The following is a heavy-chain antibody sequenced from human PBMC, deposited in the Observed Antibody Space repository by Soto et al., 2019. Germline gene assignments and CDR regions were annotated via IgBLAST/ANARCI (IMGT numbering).Heavy chain of an antibody. CDR1: GYTFTSYG. CDR2: ISAYNGNT. Sequence: ASVKGSCKVSGYTFTSYGISWVRQAPGQGLEWMGWISAYNGNTNYAQKLQGRVTMTTDTSTSTAYMELRSLRSDDTAVYYCARSAMVTGYYDYGMDVWGKGTTVTVSS. D-gene: IGHD5-18*01. V-gene: IGHV1-18*04. CDR3: ARSAMVTGYYDYGMDV. J-gene: IGHJ6*04.